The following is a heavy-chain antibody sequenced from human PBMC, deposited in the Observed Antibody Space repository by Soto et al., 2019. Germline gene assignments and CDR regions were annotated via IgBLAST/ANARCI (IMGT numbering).Heavy chain of an antibody. CDR1: GDSVSSNSAA. Sequence: SQTLSLTCVISGDSVSSNSAAWNWIRQSPSRGLEWLGRTYYRSKWYNDYAASAKSRITINPDTSKNQFSLQLNSVTPEDTAVYYCARDPIAAAGTDYYYGMDVWGQGTTVTVSS. V-gene: IGHV6-1*01. CDR3: ARDPIAAAGTDYYYGMDV. D-gene: IGHD6-13*01. J-gene: IGHJ6*02. CDR2: TYYRSKWYN.